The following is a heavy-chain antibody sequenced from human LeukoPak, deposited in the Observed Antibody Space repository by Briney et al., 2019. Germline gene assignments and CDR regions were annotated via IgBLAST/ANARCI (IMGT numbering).Heavy chain of an antibody. CDR1: GSTFGTYA. Sequence: GVSLRLSGAASGSTFGTYAMSWLRQAPGKGLEWGAGISGSGANTYYADSVKGRFTISRDTSQTTLFLQMNSLRAEDTAVYYCAKSPDIAVTDDFDYWGQGTMVTVSS. CDR2: ISGSGANT. V-gene: IGHV3-23*01. CDR3: AKSPDIAVTDDFDY. J-gene: IGHJ4*02. D-gene: IGHD6-19*01.